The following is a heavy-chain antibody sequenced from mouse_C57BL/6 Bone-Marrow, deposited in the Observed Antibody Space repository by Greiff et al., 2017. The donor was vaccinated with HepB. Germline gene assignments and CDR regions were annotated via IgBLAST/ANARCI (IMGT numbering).Heavy chain of an antibody. D-gene: IGHD2-2*01. CDR2: IDPNSGGT. CDR1: GYTFTSYW. CDR3: AREGAMVKAWFAY. J-gene: IGHJ3*01. V-gene: IGHV1-62-3*01. Sequence: QVQLQQPGAELVKPGASVKLSCKASGYTFTSYWMHWVKQRPGRGLEWIGRIDPNSGGTNYNEKFKGKATLTADKSSSTAYMQLSSLTSEDSAVYFCAREGAMVKAWFAYWGQGTLVTVSA.